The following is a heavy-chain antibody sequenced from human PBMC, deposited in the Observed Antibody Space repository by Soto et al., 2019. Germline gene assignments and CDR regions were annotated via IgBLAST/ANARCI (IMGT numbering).Heavy chain of an antibody. V-gene: IGHV3-30-3*01. Sequence: GGSLRLSCAASGFTFSSYAMHWVRQAPGKGLEWVAVISYDGSNKYYADSVKGRFTISRDNSKNTLYLQMNSLRAEDTAVYYCARDSSSWYGRLDPWGQGTLVTVSS. CDR1: GFTFSSYA. CDR2: ISYDGSNK. J-gene: IGHJ5*02. CDR3: ARDSSSWYGRLDP. D-gene: IGHD6-13*01.